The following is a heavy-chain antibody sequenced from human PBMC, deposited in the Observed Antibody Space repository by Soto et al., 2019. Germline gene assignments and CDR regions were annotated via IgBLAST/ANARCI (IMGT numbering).Heavy chain of an antibody. V-gene: IGHV3-23*01. CDR2: MSGSGGST. J-gene: IGHJ4*02. Sequence: GALRISFAASGFTLCTYALNWPRPAPGEGLEWVSAMSGSGGSTYHADSVRGRFTISRDNSKNTLYLQMNSLSAGDTAVYYCAREKDYDFWSGSYFAYWGQGTLVTVSS. D-gene: IGHD3-3*01. CDR1: GFTLCTYA. CDR3: AREKDYDFWSGSYFAY.